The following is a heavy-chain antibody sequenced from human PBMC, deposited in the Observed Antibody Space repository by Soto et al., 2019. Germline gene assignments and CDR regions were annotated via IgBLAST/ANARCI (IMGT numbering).Heavy chain of an antibody. CDR1: GFSLNDYG. CDR2: ISYDGRNK. Sequence: QVQLVESGGGVVQPGRSLRLSGAASGFSLNDYGMHWVRQPPGKGLEWVADISYDGRNKYYTDSVRGRFTISRDISKGTLYLQMNSLSPEDTAVYYCAKSNRGAYDTPDFWGQGTPVTVSP. V-gene: IGHV3-30*18. D-gene: IGHD3-22*01. CDR3: AKSNRGAYDTPDF. J-gene: IGHJ4*02.